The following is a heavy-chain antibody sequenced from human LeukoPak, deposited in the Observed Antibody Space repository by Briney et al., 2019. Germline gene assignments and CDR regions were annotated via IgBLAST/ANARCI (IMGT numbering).Heavy chain of an antibody. CDR1: GYLLSNGYY. J-gene: IGHJ6*04. D-gene: IGHD2-15*01. CDR3: ANFPRYCSGSSCSGMDV. V-gene: IGHV4-38-2*01. Sequence: SETLSLTCAVSGYLLSNGYYWGWVRLPPGKGLEWIGSIHHSGIIHYNPSLKSRVTISVDTSNNLFSMNLNTVTAADTAVYYCANFPRYCSGSSCSGMDVWGEGTTVIVSS. CDR2: IHHSGII.